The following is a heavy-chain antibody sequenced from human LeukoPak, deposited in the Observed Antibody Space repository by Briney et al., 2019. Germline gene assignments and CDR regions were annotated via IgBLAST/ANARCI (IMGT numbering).Heavy chain of an antibody. Sequence: PSETLSLTCAVYGGSFSGYYWSWIRQPPGKGLEWIGEINHSGSTNYNPSLKSRVTISVDTSKNQFSLKLSSVTAADTAVYYCARGDYFYWFDPWGQGTLVTVSS. CDR2: INHSGST. J-gene: IGHJ5*02. D-gene: IGHD3-16*01. V-gene: IGHV4-34*01. CDR3: ARGDYFYWFDP. CDR1: GGSFSGYY.